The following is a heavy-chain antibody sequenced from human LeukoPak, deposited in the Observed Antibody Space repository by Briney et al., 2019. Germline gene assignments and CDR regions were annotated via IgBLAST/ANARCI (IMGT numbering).Heavy chain of an antibody. CDR3: ARGYWLTYYYGSGSYYLDY. Sequence: PSETLSLTCSVSGDSISSRKWWTWVRQTPEKGLEWIGEIFHTGSTNYNPSVESRVTISIDKSKNQFSLKLSSVTAADTAVYYCARGYWLTYYYGSGSYYLDYWGQGTLVTVSS. CDR2: IFHTGST. V-gene: IGHV4-4*02. CDR1: GDSISSRKW. J-gene: IGHJ4*02. D-gene: IGHD3-10*01.